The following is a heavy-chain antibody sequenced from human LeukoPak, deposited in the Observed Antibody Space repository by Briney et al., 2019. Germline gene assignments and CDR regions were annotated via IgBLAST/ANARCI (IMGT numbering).Heavy chain of an antibody. J-gene: IGHJ4*02. CDR2: INPNSGGT. CDR3: ARVYEYSSSLDY. CDR1: GYTFTGYY. Sequence: ASVKVSCKASGYTFTGYYMHWVRQAPGQGLEWMGWINPNSGGTNYAQKFQGRVTMTRDTSISTAYMELSRLRSDDTAVYYCARVYEYSSSLDYWGQGTLVTVSS. V-gene: IGHV1-2*02. D-gene: IGHD6-13*01.